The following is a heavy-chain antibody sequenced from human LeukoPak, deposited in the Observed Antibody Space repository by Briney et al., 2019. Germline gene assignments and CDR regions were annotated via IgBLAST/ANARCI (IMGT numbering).Heavy chain of an antibody. Sequence: PSETLSLTCAVYGGSFSGHYWSWIRQPPGKGLEWIGEINHSGSTNYNPSLRSRVTISVDTSKNQFSLKLSSVTAADTAVYYCASRSSGPPDFDYWGQGTLVTVSS. CDR1: GGSFSGHY. V-gene: IGHV4-34*01. D-gene: IGHD6-19*01. CDR3: ASRSSGPPDFDY. CDR2: INHSGST. J-gene: IGHJ4*02.